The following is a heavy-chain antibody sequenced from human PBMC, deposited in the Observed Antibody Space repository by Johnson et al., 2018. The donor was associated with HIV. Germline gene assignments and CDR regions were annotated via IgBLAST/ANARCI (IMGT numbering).Heavy chain of an antibody. J-gene: IGHJ3*02. CDR2: ISYDGSNK. D-gene: IGHD6-19*01. Sequence: QVQLVESGGGVVQPGRSLRLSCAASGFTFSSYAMHWVRQAPGKGLDWVAVISYDGSNKYYADSVKGRFTISRDNSKNTLYLQMNSLRAEDTAVYYCAKAGAVAGPGIDAFDIWGQGTMVTVSS. CDR1: GFTFSSYA. V-gene: IGHV3-30-3*01. CDR3: AKAGAVAGPGIDAFDI.